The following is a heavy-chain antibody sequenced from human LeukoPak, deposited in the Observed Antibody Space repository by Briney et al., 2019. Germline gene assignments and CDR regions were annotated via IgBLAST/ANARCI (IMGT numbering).Heavy chain of an antibody. J-gene: IGHJ3*02. CDR1: AFTFSTYT. CDR3: ARESGSSNSFDI. D-gene: IGHD6-6*01. Sequence: GGSLRLSCAASAFTFSTYTMNWVRQAPGKGLEWVSSISSSSTYINYADSVKGRFTISRDNAKSSLYLQVNSLRAEDTALYYCARESGSSNSFDIWGQGTMVTVSS. CDR2: ISSSSTYI. V-gene: IGHV3-21*01.